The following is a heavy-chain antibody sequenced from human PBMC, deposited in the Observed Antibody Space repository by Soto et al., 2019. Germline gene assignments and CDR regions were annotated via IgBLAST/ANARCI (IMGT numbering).Heavy chain of an antibody. V-gene: IGHV3-49*04. D-gene: IGHD3-16*01. CDR3: TRVNLLRGELLPELLDH. CDR2: SRSKTYSRTT. CDR1: GFTLSGYG. Sequence: HPGGTLRLSWTASGFTLSGYGMNWVRQAPGKGPEGVGLSRSKTYSRTTEYAASVRGRFTISRDDSRSIAYLQMDSLKAEDTAVYFCTRVNLLRGELLPELLDHWGQGTLVTVSS. J-gene: IGHJ4*02.